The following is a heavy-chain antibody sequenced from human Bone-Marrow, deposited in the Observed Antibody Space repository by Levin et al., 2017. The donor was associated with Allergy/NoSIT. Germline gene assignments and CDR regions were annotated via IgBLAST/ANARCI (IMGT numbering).Heavy chain of an antibody. J-gene: IGHJ4*02. CDR3: ARGAPWKMGYYFDY. Sequence: LRLSCAVSGGSIISGSYSWSWIRQPPGKGLEWIGYIYHSGNTFYNPSLRSRVSLSVDTSKNQFSLRLNSVAAADTAVYFCARGAPWKMGYYFDYWGQGSLVTVSS. CDR2: IYHSGNT. V-gene: IGHV4-30-2*01. D-gene: IGHD5-24*01. CDR1: GGSIISGSYS.